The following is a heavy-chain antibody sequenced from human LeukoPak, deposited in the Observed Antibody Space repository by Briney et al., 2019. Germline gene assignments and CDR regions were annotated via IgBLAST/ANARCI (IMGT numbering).Heavy chain of an antibody. CDR3: ARGLIARVPTYYYDSSGYYHGHIDY. Sequence: SETLSLTCTVSGGSISSSSYYWGWIRQPPGKGLEWIGSIYYSGSTYYNPSLKSRVTISVDTSKNQFPLKLSSVTAADTAVYYCARGLIARVPTYYYDSSGYYHGHIDYWGQGTLVTVSS. CDR1: GGSISSSSYY. CDR2: IYYSGST. V-gene: IGHV4-39*06. D-gene: IGHD3-22*01. J-gene: IGHJ4*02.